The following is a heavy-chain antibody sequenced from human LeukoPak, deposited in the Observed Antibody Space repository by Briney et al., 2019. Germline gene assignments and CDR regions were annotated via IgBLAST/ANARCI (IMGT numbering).Heavy chain of an antibody. D-gene: IGHD4-17*01. J-gene: IGHJ3*02. CDR1: GGTFSSYA. V-gene: IGHV1-18*01. CDR3: ARDNDYGDSDAFDI. CDR2: ISAYNGNT. Sequence: ASVKVSCKASGGTFSSYAISWVRQAPGQGLEWMGWISAYNGNTNYAQKLQGRVTMTTDTSTSTAYMELRSLRSDDTAVYYCARDNDYGDSDAFDIWGQGTMVTVSS.